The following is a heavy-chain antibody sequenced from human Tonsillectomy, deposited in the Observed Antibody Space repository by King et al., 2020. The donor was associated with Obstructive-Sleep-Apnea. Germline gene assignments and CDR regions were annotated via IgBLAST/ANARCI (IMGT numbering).Heavy chain of an antibody. D-gene: IGHD2-2*01. V-gene: IGHV3-30-3*01. CDR3: ARDGPVVVPAAMPGFNWFDP. J-gene: IGHJ5*02. CDR1: GFTFSTYA. Sequence: VQLVESGGGVVQPGRSLRLSCAASGFTFSTYAMYWVRQAPGKGLEWVAVISYDGSNKYYAYSVKGRFTISRDNSKNTLYLQMNSLRAEDTAVYYCARDGPVVVPAAMPGFNWFDPWGQGTLVIVSS. CDR2: ISYDGSNK.